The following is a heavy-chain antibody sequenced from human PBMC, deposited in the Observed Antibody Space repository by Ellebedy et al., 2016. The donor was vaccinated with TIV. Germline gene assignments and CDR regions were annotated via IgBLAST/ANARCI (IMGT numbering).Heavy chain of an antibody. CDR2: IRQDGSEK. V-gene: IGHV3-7*01. J-gene: IGHJ4*02. D-gene: IGHD3-10*01. Sequence: GESLKISCAASGFTFSSYWMSWVRQAPGKGLEWVANIRQDGSEKYYVDSVKGRFTISRDNAKNSLYLQMNSLRVEDTAVYYCGKDTPGSFLLDYWGQGTLVTVSS. CDR3: GKDTPGSFLLDY. CDR1: GFTFSSYW.